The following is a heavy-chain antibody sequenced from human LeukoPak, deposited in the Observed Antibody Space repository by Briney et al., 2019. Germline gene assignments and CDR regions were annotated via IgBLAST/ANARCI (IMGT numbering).Heavy chain of an antibody. D-gene: IGHD2-2*02. J-gene: IGHJ6*02. CDR3: ARRQCSSTSCYTGRGWYYGMDV. CDR2: IYYSGST. Sequence: SGTLSLTCTVSGGSISSSSYYWGWIRQPPGKGLEWIGSIYYSGSTYYNPSLKSRVTISVDTSKNQFSLKLSSVTAADTAVYYCARRQCSSTSCYTGRGWYYGMDVWGQGTTVTVSS. CDR1: GGSISSSSYY. V-gene: IGHV4-39*01.